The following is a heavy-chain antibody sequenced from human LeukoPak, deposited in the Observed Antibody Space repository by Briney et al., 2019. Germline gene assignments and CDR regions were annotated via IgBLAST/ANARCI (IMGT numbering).Heavy chain of an antibody. Sequence: GRSLRLSCAASGFSFGYYAIHWVRQAPGKGLEWVAFISLDGRNKHYADSVKGRFTISRDNSKNTLYLQMNSLRVEDTAVYFCARDPGAFPYFFDCWGQGTLVTVSS. CDR2: ISLDGRNK. J-gene: IGHJ4*02. D-gene: IGHD4/OR15-4a*01. CDR3: ARDPGAFPYFFDC. CDR1: GFSFGYYA. V-gene: IGHV3-30*04.